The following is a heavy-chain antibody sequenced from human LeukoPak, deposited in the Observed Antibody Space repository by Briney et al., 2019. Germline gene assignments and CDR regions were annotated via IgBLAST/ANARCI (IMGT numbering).Heavy chain of an antibody. J-gene: IGHJ4*02. D-gene: IGHD5-12*01. CDR3: VRDDRGYSGYYFDH. CDR1: GFTFSNYA. Sequence: GGSLRLSCAASGFTFSNYALHWVRQAPGKGLEWVAFISNDARNKNYPDSVEGRFTISRDNSKNTLYLQMNSLGAEDPAVYYCVRDDRGYSGYYFDHWGQGTLVPVSS. V-gene: IGHV3-30*14. CDR2: ISNDARNK.